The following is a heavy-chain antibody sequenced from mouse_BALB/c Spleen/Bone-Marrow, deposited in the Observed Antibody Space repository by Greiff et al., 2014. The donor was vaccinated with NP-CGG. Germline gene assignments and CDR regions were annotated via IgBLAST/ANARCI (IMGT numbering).Heavy chain of an antibody. CDR2: IDPENGDT. CDR3: NAWGYVGY. J-gene: IGHJ2*01. V-gene: IGHV14-4*02. CDR1: GFNIKDYY. Sequence: VQLKQSGAELVRSGASVKLSCTASGFNIKDYYMHWVKQRPEQGLEWIGWIDPENGDTEYAPKFQGKATMTADTSSNTAYLQLSSLTSEDTAVYYCNAWGYVGYWGQGTTLTVSS.